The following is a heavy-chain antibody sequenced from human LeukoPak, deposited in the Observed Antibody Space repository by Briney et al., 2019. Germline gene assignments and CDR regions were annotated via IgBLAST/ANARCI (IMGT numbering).Heavy chain of an antibody. D-gene: IGHD6-13*01. J-gene: IGHJ4*02. CDR1: GGSFRGCY. CDR2: INHSGST. Sequence: SETLSLTCAVYGGSFRGCYWSWIRQPPGKGLEWIGEINHSGSTNYNPSLKSRVTISVDTSKNQFSLKLSSVTAADTAVYYCARPRGYSSSWYAPLGYWGQGTLVTVSS. CDR3: ARPRGYSSSWYAPLGY. V-gene: IGHV4-34*01.